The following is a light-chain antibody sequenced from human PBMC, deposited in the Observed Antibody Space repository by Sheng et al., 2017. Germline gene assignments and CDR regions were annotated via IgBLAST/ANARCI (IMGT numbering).Light chain of an antibody. J-gene: IGKJ4*01. Sequence: EIVMTQSPATLSVSPGEGATLSCRASQSVSSYLAWYQQKPGQAPRLLIYGGSTRATGIPARFSGSGSGTEFTLTISSLQPEDFATYYCQQNSGSLPLTFGGGTKVEIK. CDR3: QQNSGSLPLT. V-gene: IGKV3-15*01. CDR1: QSVSSY. CDR2: GGS.